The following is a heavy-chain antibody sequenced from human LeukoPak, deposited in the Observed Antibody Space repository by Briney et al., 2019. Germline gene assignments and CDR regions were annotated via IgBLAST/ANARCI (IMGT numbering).Heavy chain of an antibody. D-gene: IGHD3-22*01. CDR3: ATRETYYYDSSGYYYVY. J-gene: IGHJ4*02. Sequence: SVKVSCKVSGYTLTELSMHWVRQAPGKGLEWMGGFDPEDGETIYAQKFQGRVTMTEDTSTDTAYMELSSLRSEDTAVYYCATRETYYYDSSGYYYVYWGQGTLVTVSS. CDR1: GYTLTELS. V-gene: IGHV1-24*01. CDR2: FDPEDGET.